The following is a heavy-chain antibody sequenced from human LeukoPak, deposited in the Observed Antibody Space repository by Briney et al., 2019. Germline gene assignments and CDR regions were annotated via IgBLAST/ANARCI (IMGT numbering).Heavy chain of an antibody. CDR2: FDPEDGET. V-gene: IGHV1-24*01. CDR3: ATDLFGVVIRGYYYYMDV. D-gene: IGHD3-3*01. CDR1: GFTFSDYS. J-gene: IGHJ6*03. Sequence: PGGSLRLSCAASGFTFSDYSMNWVRQAPGKGLEWMGGFDPEDGETIYAQKFQGRVTMTEDTSTDTAYMELSSLRSEDTAVYYCATDLFGVVIRGYYYYMDVWGKGTTVTVSS.